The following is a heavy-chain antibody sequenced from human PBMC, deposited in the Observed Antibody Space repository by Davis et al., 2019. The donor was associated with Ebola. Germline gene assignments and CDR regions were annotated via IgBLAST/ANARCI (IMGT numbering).Heavy chain of an antibody. CDR1: GFTFSSYW. J-gene: IGHJ4*02. CDR2: IKQDGSEK. D-gene: IGHD1-26*01. V-gene: IGHV3-7*01. Sequence: GTLKISCAASGFTFSSYWMSWVRQAPGKGLEWVAKIKQDGSEKYYVDSVKGRFTISRDNAKNSLYLQMNSLRAEDTAVYYCAREGGWELLTHWGQGTLVTVSS. CDR3: AREGGWELLTH.